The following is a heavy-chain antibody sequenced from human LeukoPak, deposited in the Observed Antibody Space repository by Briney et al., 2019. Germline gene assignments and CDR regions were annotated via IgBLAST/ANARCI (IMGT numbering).Heavy chain of an antibody. CDR2: IKQDGSEK. CDR3: ARDDYYDSSGYRAS. V-gene: IGHV3-7*01. CDR1: GFTFSSYW. D-gene: IGHD3-22*01. Sequence: GGSLRLSCAASGFTFSSYWMSWVRQAPGKGLEWVANIKQDGSEKYYVDSVKGRFTISRDNAKNSLYLQMNSLRAEDTAVYYCARDDYYDSSGYRASWGQGTLVTVSS. J-gene: IGHJ5*02.